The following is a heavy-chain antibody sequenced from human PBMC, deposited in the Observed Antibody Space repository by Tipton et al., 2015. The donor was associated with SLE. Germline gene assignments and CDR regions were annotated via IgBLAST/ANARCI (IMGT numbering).Heavy chain of an antibody. Sequence: LRLSCTVSGDSISTYYWSWVRQPPGKGLEWIGFIYSSGSTKYNPSLTSRITISLDTSKNQFSLKLTSVTAADTAVYYCTRGGASSKWLDPWGQGVLVTVSS. V-gene: IGHV4-59*01. CDR1: GDSISTYY. J-gene: IGHJ5*02. CDR3: TRGGASSKWLDP. CDR2: IYSSGST. D-gene: IGHD6-6*01.